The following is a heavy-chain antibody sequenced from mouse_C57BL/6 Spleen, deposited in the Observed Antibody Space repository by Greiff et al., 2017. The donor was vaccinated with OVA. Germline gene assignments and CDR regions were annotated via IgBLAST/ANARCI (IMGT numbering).Heavy chain of an antibody. Sequence: QVQLQQSGPELVKPGASVKISCKASGYAFSSSWMNWVKQRPGKGLEWIGRIYPGDGDTNYNGKFKGKATLTADKSSSTAYMQLSSLTSEDSAVYFCAPDGYYWYFDVWGTGTTVTVSS. V-gene: IGHV1-82*01. CDR1: GYAFSSSW. CDR3: APDGYYWYFDV. D-gene: IGHD2-3*01. CDR2: IYPGDGDT. J-gene: IGHJ1*03.